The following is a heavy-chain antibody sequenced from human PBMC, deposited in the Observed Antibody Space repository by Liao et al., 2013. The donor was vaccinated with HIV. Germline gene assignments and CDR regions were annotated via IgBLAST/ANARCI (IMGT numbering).Heavy chain of an antibody. CDR1: GGSISSGGYS. CDR2: IYHSGST. CDR3: ARQEQLAPPEDNYMDV. J-gene: IGHJ6*03. V-gene: IGHV4-30-2*01. D-gene: IGHD6-6*01. Sequence: QLQLQESGSGLVKPSQTLSLTCAVSGGSISSGGYSWSWIRQPPGKGLEWIGYIYHSGSTYYNPSLKSRVTMSVDTSKNQFSLKLSSVTAADTAVYYCARQEQLAPPEDNYMDVWGKGTTVTVSS.